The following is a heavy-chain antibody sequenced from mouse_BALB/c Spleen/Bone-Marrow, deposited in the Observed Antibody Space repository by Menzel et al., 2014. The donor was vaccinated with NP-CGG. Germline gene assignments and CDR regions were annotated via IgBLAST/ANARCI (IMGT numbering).Heavy chain of an antibody. J-gene: IGHJ1*01. CDR1: GFTFSSFG. CDR2: ISSGSTVI. Sequence: EVQGVESGGGLVQPGGSRKLSCAASGFTFSSFGMHWVRQAPEKGPEWVAYISSGSTVIFYADTVKGRFTISRDNPKNTLFLQMTSLRSEDTAMYYCARGGNWDDFDVWGAGTTVTVSS. V-gene: IGHV5-17*02. D-gene: IGHD4-1*01. CDR3: ARGGNWDDFDV.